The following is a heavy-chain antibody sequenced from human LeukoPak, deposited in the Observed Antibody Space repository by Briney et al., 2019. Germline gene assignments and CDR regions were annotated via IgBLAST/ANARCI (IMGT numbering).Heavy chain of an antibody. CDR2: IRGTGDTT. D-gene: IGHD1-14*01. V-gene: IGHV3-23*01. Sequence: PGGSLRLSCAASGFTFISYGMSWVRQAPGKGLEWVSTIRGTGDTTYYADSVKGRFTISRDNSKNTLYLQMNSVRVEDTAVYYCAKDQGLYNDWGQGTLVTVSS. CDR1: GFTFISYG. CDR3: AKDQGLYND. J-gene: IGHJ4*02.